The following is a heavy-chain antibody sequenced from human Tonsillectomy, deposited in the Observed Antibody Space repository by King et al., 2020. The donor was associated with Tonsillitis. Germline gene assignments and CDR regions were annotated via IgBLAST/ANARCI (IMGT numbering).Heavy chain of an antibody. V-gene: IGHV3-23*04. D-gene: IGHD5-12*01. CDR3: AKQGGYSGYDHIDY. Sequence: VQLVESGGGLVQPGGSLRLSCAVSGFTFSSYAMSWVRQATGKGLEWVSAISGGGGSTHYADSVKGRFTISRDNSKHTLYLQMNSLRAEDTAVYYCAKQGGYSGYDHIDYWGQGTLVTVSS. CDR2: ISGGGGST. J-gene: IGHJ4*02. CDR1: GFTFSSYA.